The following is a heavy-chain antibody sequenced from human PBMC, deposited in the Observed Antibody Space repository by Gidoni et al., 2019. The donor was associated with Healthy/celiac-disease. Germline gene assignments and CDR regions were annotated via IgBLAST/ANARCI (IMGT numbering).Heavy chain of an antibody. CDR1: GFSLSNARLG. J-gene: IGHJ4*02. CDR2: IFSNDEK. D-gene: IGHD6-13*01. Sequence: QVTLKESGPVLVKPTATFTLPCTVSGFSLSNARLGVSWIRQPPGKALEWLAHIFSNDEKSYSTSLKSRLTISKDTSKSQVVLTMTNMDPVDTATYYCARIRGYSSSWYRVGGYFDYWGQGTLVTVSS. V-gene: IGHV2-26*01. CDR3: ARIRGYSSSWYRVGGYFDY.